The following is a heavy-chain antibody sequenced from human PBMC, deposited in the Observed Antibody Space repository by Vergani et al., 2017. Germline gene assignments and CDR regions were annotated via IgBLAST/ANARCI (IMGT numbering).Heavy chain of an antibody. CDR3: ATPQTVTTGGMEV. CDR1: GYTFTDHY. CDR2: VDPEDGET. D-gene: IGHD4-17*01. Sequence: EVQLVQSGAEVKKPGATMKISCKVSGYTFTDHYMHWLKQAPGKGLAWMGLVDPEDGETIYAKKLKGRVTIAADTSTKTAHLELSSLGSEDTAVYYCATPQTVTTGGMEVWGQGTTVTVSS. J-gene: IGHJ6*02. V-gene: IGHV1-69-2*01.